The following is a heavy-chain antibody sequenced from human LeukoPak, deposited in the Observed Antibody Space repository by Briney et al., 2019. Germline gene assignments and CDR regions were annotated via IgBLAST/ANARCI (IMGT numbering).Heavy chain of an antibody. CDR2: ISGSGGST. J-gene: IGHJ4*02. D-gene: IGHD3-10*01. CDR3: ASLPLLWFGEPFDY. Sequence: GGSLRLSCAASGFTFSSYGMSWVRQAPGKGLEWVSSISGSGGSTFYADSVKGRFTISRDNSKNTLYLQMNSLRAEDTAVYYCASLPLLWFGEPFDYWGQGTLVTVSS. CDR1: GFTFSSYG. V-gene: IGHV3-23*01.